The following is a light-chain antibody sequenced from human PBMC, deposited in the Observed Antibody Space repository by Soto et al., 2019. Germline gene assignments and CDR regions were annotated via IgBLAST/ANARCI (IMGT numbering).Light chain of an antibody. CDR3: QQSYSTPPT. CDR2: TAS. J-gene: IGKJ2*01. V-gene: IGKV1-39*01. CDR1: QYISNY. Sequence: DIKMTQSPSSLSASVGDRVTITCRASQYISNYLNWYQQKSGTAPKLLIHTASTLQSGVPSRFSGRGSGPDFTLTISSVQPDDFAIYFCQQSYSTPPTFGQGTTVEIQ.